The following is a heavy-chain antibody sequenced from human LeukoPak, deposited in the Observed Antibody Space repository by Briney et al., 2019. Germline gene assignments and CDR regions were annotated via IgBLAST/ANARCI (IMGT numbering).Heavy chain of an antibody. J-gene: IGHJ3*02. CDR2: IYYSGST. CDR1: GGSISSGDYY. Sequence: SETLSLTCTVSGGSISSGDYYWSWIRQPPGKGLEWIGYIYYSGSTYYNPSLKSRFTISVDPSKNQFSLKLSSVTAADTAVYYCARVGGSSWRAFDIWGQGTMVTVSS. CDR3: ARVGGSSWRAFDI. V-gene: IGHV4-30-4*08. D-gene: IGHD1-26*01.